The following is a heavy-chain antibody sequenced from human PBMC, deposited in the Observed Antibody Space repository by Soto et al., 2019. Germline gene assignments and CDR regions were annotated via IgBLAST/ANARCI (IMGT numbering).Heavy chain of an antibody. D-gene: IGHD2-2*01. V-gene: IGHV3-23*01. CDR3: AKDRDYPRDQFHY. CDR1: GFTFSINA. Sequence: PGCSLRLSCATSGFTFSINALSWVRQAPGKGLEWVSAISANGQGIYYADSVRGRFSISRDNSRNTVFLHMDSLRAEDTAVYYCAKDRDYPRDQFHYWGQGTLVTGSS. J-gene: IGHJ4*02. CDR2: ISANGQGI.